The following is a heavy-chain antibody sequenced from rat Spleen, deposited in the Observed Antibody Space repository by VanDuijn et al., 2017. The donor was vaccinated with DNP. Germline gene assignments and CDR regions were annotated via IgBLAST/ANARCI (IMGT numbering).Heavy chain of an antibody. V-gene: IGHV3-1*01. D-gene: IGHD1-7*01. CDR2: INYSGRT. J-gene: IGHJ2*01. CDR1: GYSITSNY. CDR3: ARWTRYFDY. Sequence: EVRLQESGPGLVQPSQSLSLTCSVTGYSITSNYWAWIRKFPGNKMEWIGYINYSGRTGYNPSLKSRISITRDTSKNQFFLQLNSVTTEDTATYYCARWTRYFDYWGQGVMVTVSS.